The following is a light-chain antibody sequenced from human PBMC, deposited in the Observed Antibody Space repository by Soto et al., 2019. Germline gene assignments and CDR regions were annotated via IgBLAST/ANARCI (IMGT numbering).Light chain of an antibody. CDR3: QQYYSYPVT. Sequence: AIRMTQSPSSFSASTGDRVTITCRASQGISSYLAWYQQKPGKAPKLLIYAACTLQSGVPSRFSGSGSGTDFTLTISCLHAEDVATYYCQQYYSYPVTFGPGTKVDIK. CDR2: AAC. V-gene: IGKV1-8*01. J-gene: IGKJ3*01. CDR1: QGISSY.